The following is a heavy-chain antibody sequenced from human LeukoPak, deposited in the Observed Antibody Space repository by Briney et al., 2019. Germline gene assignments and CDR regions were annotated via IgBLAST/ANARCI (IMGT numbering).Heavy chain of an antibody. Sequence: GSSVKVSCKASGGTFSSYAISWVRQAPGRGLEWMGRIIPILGIANYAQKFQGRVTITADKSTSTAYMELSSLRSEDTAVYYCAREWEGGRMTAFDYWGQGTLVTVSS. CDR3: AREWEGGRMTAFDY. CDR1: GGTFSSYA. D-gene: IGHD3-16*01. V-gene: IGHV1-69*04. CDR2: IIPILGIA. J-gene: IGHJ4*02.